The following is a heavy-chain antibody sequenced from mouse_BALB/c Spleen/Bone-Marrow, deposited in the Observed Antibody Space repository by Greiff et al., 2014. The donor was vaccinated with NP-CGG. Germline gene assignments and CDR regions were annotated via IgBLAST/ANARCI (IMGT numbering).Heavy chain of an antibody. V-gene: IGHV3-8*02. Sequence: VQLQQSGPSLVKPSQTLSLTCSVTGDSITNAYWNWIRKFPGNKIDYMGYISYSGNTYYNPSLKSRISITRDTSKNQFYLQLNSVTTEDTATDFCARGTGYYFDYWGQGTTLTVS. CDR3: ARGTGYYFDY. CDR2: ISYSGNT. D-gene: IGHD3-3*01. CDR1: GDSITNAY. J-gene: IGHJ2*01.